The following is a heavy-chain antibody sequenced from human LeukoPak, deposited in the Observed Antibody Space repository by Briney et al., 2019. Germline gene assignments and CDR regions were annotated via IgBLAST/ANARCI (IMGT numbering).Heavy chain of an antibody. CDR2: INHSGST. V-gene: IGHV4-34*01. Sequence: NPSETLSLTYAVYGGSFSGYYWSWIRQPPGKGLEWIGEINHSGSTNYKPSLKSRVTISVDTSKNQFSLKLSSVTAADTAVYYCARPLGGDYYDSSSQSNWFDPWGQGTLVTVSS. CDR1: GGSFSGYY. CDR3: ARPLGGDYYDSSSQSNWFDP. J-gene: IGHJ5*02. D-gene: IGHD3-22*01.